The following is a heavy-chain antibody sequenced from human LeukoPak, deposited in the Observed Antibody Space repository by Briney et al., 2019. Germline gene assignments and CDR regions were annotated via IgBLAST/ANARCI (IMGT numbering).Heavy chain of an antibody. CDR1: GFTFSSYG. J-gene: IGHJ3*02. D-gene: IGHD2-15*01. V-gene: IGHV3-23*01. CDR2: IVPSGGTT. CDR3: ARTVVAARSGAFDI. Sequence: GGSLRLSCAASGFTFSSYGMNWVRQAPGKGLEWVSGIVPSGGTTYYAASVKGRFTVSRDNAKNSLYLQMNSLRAEDTAVYYCARTVVAARSGAFDIWGQGTMVTVSS.